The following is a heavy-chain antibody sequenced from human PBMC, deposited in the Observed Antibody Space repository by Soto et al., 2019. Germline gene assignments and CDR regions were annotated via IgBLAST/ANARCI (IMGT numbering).Heavy chain of an antibody. Sequence: GGSLRLSCAASGFIISTYSMNWVRQAPGKGLEWVADITTSSSFRFYADSLKGRFTISRDDAKNSLYLQMNSLKTEDTAVYYCTTEWGSKTISAKYYFDYWGQGTLVPVSS. CDR1: GFIISTYS. CDR2: ITTSSSFR. D-gene: IGHD3-16*01. J-gene: IGHJ4*02. CDR3: TTEWGSKTISAKYYFDY. V-gene: IGHV3-21*03.